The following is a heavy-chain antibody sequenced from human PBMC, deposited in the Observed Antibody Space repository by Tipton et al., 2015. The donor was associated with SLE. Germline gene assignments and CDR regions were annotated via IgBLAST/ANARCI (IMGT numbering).Heavy chain of an antibody. J-gene: IGHJ3*02. CDR1: GGSISSYY. CDR3: ARANSGYPYAFDI. D-gene: IGHD5-12*01. Sequence: TLSLTCTVSGGSISSYYWSWIRQPPGKGLEGSGYLYTSGGTNYNPSLKSRVTMTVDTSKNQFSLKLSSVTAADTAVYYCARANSGYPYAFDIWGQGTMVTVSS. V-gene: IGHV4-4*08. CDR2: LYTSGGT.